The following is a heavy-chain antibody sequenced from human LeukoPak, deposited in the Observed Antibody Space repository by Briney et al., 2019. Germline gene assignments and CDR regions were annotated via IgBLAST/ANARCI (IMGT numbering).Heavy chain of an antibody. CDR2: ISSSGSTI. CDR1: GFTFSSYE. Sequence: GGSLRLSCAASGFTFSSYEMNWVRQAPGKGLEWVSYISSSGSTIYYADSVKGRFTISRDNAKNSLYLQMNSLRAEDTAVYYCARDLYSGSYPGAFDIWGQGTMVTVSS. V-gene: IGHV3-48*03. J-gene: IGHJ3*02. CDR3: ARDLYSGSYPGAFDI. D-gene: IGHD1-26*01.